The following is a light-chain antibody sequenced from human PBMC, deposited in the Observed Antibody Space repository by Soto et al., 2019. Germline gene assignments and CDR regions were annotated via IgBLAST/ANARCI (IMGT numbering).Light chain of an antibody. J-gene: IGLJ2*01. Sequence: QSALTQPASVSGSPGQSITISCTGTSSDVGGYNYVSWYQQHPGKAPKLMIYDVSTRPSGVSNRFSGSKSGNTASLTTSGLQAEDEADYYCSSYTSSSLVVFGGGTKLTVL. CDR3: SSYTSSSLVV. V-gene: IGLV2-14*01. CDR1: SSDVGGYNY. CDR2: DVS.